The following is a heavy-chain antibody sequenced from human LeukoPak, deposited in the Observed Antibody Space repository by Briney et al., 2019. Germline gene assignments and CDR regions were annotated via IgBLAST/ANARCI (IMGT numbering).Heavy chain of an antibody. Sequence: GGSLRLSCAASGFTFSDYYMSWIRQAPGKGLEWVSYISSSGSTIYYADSVKGRFTTSRDNAKNSLYLQMNSLRAEDTAVYYCAGEPRTMVRNNWFDPWGQGTLVTVSS. V-gene: IGHV3-11*01. CDR3: AGEPRTMVRNNWFDP. D-gene: IGHD3-10*01. CDR1: GFTFSDYY. J-gene: IGHJ5*02. CDR2: ISSSGSTI.